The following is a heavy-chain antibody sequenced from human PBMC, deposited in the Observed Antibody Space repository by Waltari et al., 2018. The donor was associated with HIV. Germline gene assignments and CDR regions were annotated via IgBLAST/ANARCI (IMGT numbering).Heavy chain of an antibody. D-gene: IGHD3-10*01. J-gene: IGHJ4*02. CDR3: ARGESRSLLWFGELSY. CDR1: GYTFTSYA. Sequence: QVQLVQSGAEVKKPGASVKVSCKASGYTFTSYAMHWVRQAPGQRLEWMGWINAGNGNTKYSQKFQGRVTITRDTSASTAYMELSSLRSEDTAVYYCARGESRSLLWFGELSYWGQGTLVTVSS. CDR2: INAGNGNT. V-gene: IGHV1-3*01.